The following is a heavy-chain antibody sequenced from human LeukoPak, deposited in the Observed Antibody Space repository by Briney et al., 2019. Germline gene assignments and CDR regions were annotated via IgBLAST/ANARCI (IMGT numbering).Heavy chain of an antibody. CDR1: GGTFSSYT. J-gene: IGHJ6*02. CDR3: ARGDYSNYDGADYYYGMDV. CDR2: IIPILGIA. Sequence: SVKVSCKASGGTFSSYTISWVRQAPGQGLEWMGRIIPILGIANYAQKFQGRVTITADKSTSTAYMELSSLRSEDTAVYYCARGDYSNYDGADYYYGMDVWGQGTLVTVSS. D-gene: IGHD4-11*01. V-gene: IGHV1-69*02.